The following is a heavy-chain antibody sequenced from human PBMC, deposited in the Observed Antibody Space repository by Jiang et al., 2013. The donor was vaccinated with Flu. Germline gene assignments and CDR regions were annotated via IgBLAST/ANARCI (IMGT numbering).Heavy chain of an antibody. J-gene: IGHJ4*02. V-gene: IGHV6-1*01. CDR1: GDSVSSNRAA. Sequence: AISGDSVSSNRAAWNWIRQSPSRGLEWLGRTYYRSKWYNNYAVSVKSRITIHADTSKNQFSLQLNSVTPEDTAIYYCARDATGSVEHDFWGQGTLVTVSS. D-gene: IGHD1-26*01. CDR3: ARDATGSVEHDF. CDR2: TYYRSKWYN.